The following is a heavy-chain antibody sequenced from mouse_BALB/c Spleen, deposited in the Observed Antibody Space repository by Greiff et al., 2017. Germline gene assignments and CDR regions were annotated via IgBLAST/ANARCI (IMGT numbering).Heavy chain of an antibody. CDR1: GYSITSDYA. CDR2: ISYSGST. V-gene: IGHV3-2*02. Sequence: EVQRVESGPGLVKPSQSLSLTCTVTGYSITSDYAWNWIRQFPGNKLEWMGYISYSGSTSYNPSLKSRISITRDTSKNQFFLQLNSVTTEDTATYYCAREGNYRYWYFDVWGAGTTVTVSS. J-gene: IGHJ1*01. D-gene: IGHD2-1*01. CDR3: AREGNYRYWYFDV.